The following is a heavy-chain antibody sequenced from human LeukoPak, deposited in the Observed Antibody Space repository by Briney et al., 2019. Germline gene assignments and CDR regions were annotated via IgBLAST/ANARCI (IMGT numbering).Heavy chain of an antibody. Sequence: GGSLRLSCAASGFTFSSYGMHWVRQGPGKGLEWVAVIWYDGSNKYYADSVKGRFTISRDNSKNTLYLQMNSLRAEDTAVYYCAKDLGIAGYWGQGTLVTVSS. CDR1: GFTFSSYG. D-gene: IGHD6-13*01. J-gene: IGHJ4*02. CDR2: IWYDGSNK. CDR3: AKDLGIAGY. V-gene: IGHV3-33*06.